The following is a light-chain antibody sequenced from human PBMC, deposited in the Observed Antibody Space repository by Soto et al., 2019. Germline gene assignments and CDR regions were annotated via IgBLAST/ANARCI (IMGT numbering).Light chain of an antibody. CDR1: QSVLYSSNNKNY. V-gene: IGKV4-1*01. CDR3: QQYYSTPWT. Sequence: DTVMTQSPDSLAVSLGERATINCKSSQSVLYSSNNKNYLAWYQQKPGQPVKPLIYWASTRESGVPDRFSGSGSGTDFTLTISSLQAEDVAVYYCQQYYSTPWTFGQGTKVEIK. CDR2: WAS. J-gene: IGKJ1*01.